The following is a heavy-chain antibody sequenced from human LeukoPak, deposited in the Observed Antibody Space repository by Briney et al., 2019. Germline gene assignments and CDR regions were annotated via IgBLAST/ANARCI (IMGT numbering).Heavy chain of an antibody. J-gene: IGHJ6*02. Sequence: SETLSLTCAVYGGSFSGYYWSWIRQPPGKGLEWIGEINHSGSTYYNPSLKSRVTISVDTSKNQFSLKLSSVTAADTAVYYCARLRVGAPHGMDVWGQGTTVTVSS. CDR3: ARLRVGAPHGMDV. CDR2: INHSGST. V-gene: IGHV4-34*01. D-gene: IGHD1-26*01. CDR1: GGSFSGYY.